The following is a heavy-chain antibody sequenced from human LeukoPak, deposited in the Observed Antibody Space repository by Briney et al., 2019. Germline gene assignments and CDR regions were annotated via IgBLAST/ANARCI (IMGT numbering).Heavy chain of an antibody. J-gene: IGHJ4*02. CDR3: ARDRQWLVDSFDY. D-gene: IGHD6-19*01. Sequence: SETLSLTCAVSGYSISSGYYWGWIRPPPGKGLEWIGSIYHSGSTYYNPSLKSRVTISVDTSKNQFSLKLSSVTAADTAVYYCARDRQWLVDSFDYWGQGTLVTVSS. V-gene: IGHV4-38-2*02. CDR1: GYSISSGYY. CDR2: IYHSGST.